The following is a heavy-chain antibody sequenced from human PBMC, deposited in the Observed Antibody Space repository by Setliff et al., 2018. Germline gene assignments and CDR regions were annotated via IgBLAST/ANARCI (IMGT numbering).Heavy chain of an antibody. CDR2: INPDNGDA. CDR3: ASAVWEFLY. D-gene: IGHD1-26*01. J-gene: IGHJ4*01. CDR1: GYAFFGYF. V-gene: IGHV1-2*02. Sequence: ASVKVSCKASGYAFFGYFMNWVRQAPGQGLEWMGWINPDNGDAHYAEKFQGRVTMTRDTSISTAYMELSSLRSDDTAIYYCASAVWEFLYWGQGALVTVSS.